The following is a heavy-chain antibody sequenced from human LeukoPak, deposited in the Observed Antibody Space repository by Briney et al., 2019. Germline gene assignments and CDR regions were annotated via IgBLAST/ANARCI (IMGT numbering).Heavy chain of an antibody. V-gene: IGHV4-59*08. D-gene: IGHD3-9*01. Sequence: SETLSLTCTVSGGSISSYYWSWIRQPPGKGLEWIGYIYYSGSTNYNPSLKSRVTISVDTSKNQFSLKLSSVAAADTAVYYCARLGRDYDILTGYYHPPLWGQGTLVTVSS. CDR3: ARLGRDYDILTGYYHPPL. CDR2: IYYSGST. J-gene: IGHJ4*02. CDR1: GGSISSYY.